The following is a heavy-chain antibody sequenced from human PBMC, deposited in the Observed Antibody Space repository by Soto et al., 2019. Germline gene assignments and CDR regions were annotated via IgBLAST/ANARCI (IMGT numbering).Heavy chain of an antibody. CDR3: ARVPGVVVSADDAFDI. Sequence: QVQLQESGPGLVKPSGTLSLTCAVSGGSVSSNNWWSWVRQSPGKGLEWMGEIYHSGSAHYNPSLKSHATISLDKYKNLFSLRLTSVTAADTAVYYCARVPGVVVSADDAFDIWGPGTRVIVSS. CDR2: IYHSGSA. J-gene: IGHJ3*02. V-gene: IGHV4-4*02. D-gene: IGHD2-21*02. CDR1: GGSVSSNNW.